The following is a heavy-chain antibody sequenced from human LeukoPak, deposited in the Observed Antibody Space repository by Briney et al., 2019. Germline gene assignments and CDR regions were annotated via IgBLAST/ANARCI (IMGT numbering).Heavy chain of an antibody. CDR3: ARVRYVSDWFSEVYYFDF. CDR1: GFTFSNYD. V-gene: IGHV3-23*01. Sequence: GGSLRLSCAASGFTFSNYDMSWVRQAPGKGLEWVSGIGGSGASTYFTESVKGRFTISRDNSKNTVYLQMNSLRAEDTAVYYCARVRYVSDWFSEVYYFDFWGQGTLVTVSS. CDR2: IGGSGAST. D-gene: IGHD3-9*01. J-gene: IGHJ4*02.